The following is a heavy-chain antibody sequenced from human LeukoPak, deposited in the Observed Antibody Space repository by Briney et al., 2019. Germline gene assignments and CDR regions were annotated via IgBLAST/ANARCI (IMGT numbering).Heavy chain of an antibody. CDR3: ARRASTYEFDY. Sequence: PGGSLRLSCAAFGFTFSSYNMNWVRQAPGKGLEWVSSLSSSGAFIYYADSVKGRFTISRDNAKNSLFLQMNSLRAEDTAVYYCARRASTYEFDYRGQGTLVTVSS. V-gene: IGHV3-21*01. D-gene: IGHD3-3*01. CDR2: LSSSGAFI. J-gene: IGHJ4*02. CDR1: GFTFSSYN.